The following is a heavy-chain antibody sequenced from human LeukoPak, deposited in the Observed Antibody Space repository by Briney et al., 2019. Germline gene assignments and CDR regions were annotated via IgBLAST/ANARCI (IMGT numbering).Heavy chain of an antibody. CDR2: ISTDSNYI. CDR3: ARKENILTGYYDH. CDR1: GFTFSSYT. D-gene: IGHD3-9*01. Sequence: GGSLRLSCAASGFTFSSYTMNWVRQAPGKGLEWVSSISTDSNYIYYADSVKGRFTISRDNAWNSLYLQMNSLRAEDTAVYYCARKENILTGYYDHWGQGTLVTVSS. V-gene: IGHV3-21*01. J-gene: IGHJ5*02.